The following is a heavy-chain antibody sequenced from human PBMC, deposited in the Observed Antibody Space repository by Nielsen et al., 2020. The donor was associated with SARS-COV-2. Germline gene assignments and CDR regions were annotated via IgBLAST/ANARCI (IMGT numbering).Heavy chain of an antibody. J-gene: IGHJ5*02. Sequence: GESLKISCAASGFTFSSYAMSWVRQAPGKGLEWVGRTRNKANSYTTEYAASVKGRFTISRDDSKNSLYLQMNSLKTEDTAVYYCATPMSWGQGTLVTVSS. V-gene: IGHV3-72*01. CDR1: GFTFSSYA. D-gene: IGHD3-10*02. CDR3: ATPMS. CDR2: TRNKANSYTT.